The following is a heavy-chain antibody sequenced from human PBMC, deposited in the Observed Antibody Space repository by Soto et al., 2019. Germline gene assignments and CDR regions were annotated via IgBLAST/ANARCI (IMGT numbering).Heavy chain of an antibody. CDR1: GYFFTTYG. D-gene: IGHD2-8*01. J-gene: IGHJ4*02. Sequence: ASVKVSCKASGYFFTTYGISWVRQAPGQGLGWMGYISVKNGNTNYAQKFQGRVTLTTDTSTTTAYMELRSLTSDDTAMYYCARDLATFGPGPNEFWGQGTLVTVSS. CDR2: ISVKNGNT. CDR3: ARDLATFGPGPNEF. V-gene: IGHV1-18*01.